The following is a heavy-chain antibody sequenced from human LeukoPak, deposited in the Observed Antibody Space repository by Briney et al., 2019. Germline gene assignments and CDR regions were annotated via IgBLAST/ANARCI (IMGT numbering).Heavy chain of an antibody. V-gene: IGHV1-18*01. CDR1: GYTFTSHG. D-gene: IGHD2-15*01. J-gene: IGHJ4*02. Sequence: ASVKVSCKPSGYTFTSHGMTWVRQAPGEGLEGIGWVSTTNGKTDYAQKFQGRVTITADTCTSTDYTELTRLTSDDTAVYYCVKWTHRRAYSYDSWGQGTLVNVSS. CDR2: VSTTNGKT. CDR3: VKWTHRRAYSYDS.